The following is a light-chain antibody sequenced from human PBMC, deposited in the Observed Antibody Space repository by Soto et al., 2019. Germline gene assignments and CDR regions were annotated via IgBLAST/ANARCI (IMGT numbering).Light chain of an antibody. Sequence: EIVLTQSPGTLSLSPGERATLSCRASQSVNSGFLAWYQQKPGQAPRLLIYGPSSRATGIPDRLSGSGSGTDFTLTVSRLEPGDGAVYYCQQDGSSPPYTFGQGTKLEIK. CDR2: GPS. CDR3: QQDGSSPPYT. CDR1: QSVNSGF. J-gene: IGKJ2*01. V-gene: IGKV3-20*01.